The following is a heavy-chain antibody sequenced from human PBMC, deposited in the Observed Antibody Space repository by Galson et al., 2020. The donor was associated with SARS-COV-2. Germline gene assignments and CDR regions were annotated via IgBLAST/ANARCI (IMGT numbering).Heavy chain of an antibody. CDR3: ARDQSGYVNWFDP. Sequence: GGSLRLSCAASGFTLSSYAMNWVRQAPGRGLEWVSYISGSGSTIYYADSTRGRFTISRDTAKNSLRVEDTAVYYCARDQSGYVNWFDPWGQGTRVTVSS. J-gene: IGHJ5*02. V-gene: IGHV3-48*01. D-gene: IGHD3-3*01. CDR2: ISGSGSTI. CDR1: GFTLSSYA.